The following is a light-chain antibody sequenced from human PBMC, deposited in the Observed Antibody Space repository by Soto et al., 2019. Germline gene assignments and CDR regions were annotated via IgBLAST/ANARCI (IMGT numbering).Light chain of an antibody. Sequence: DIQMPQSPSTLSASVGDRVTITCRASQSISSWLAWYQQTPGKAPKLLIYKASSLESGVPSRFSGSGSGTEFTLTISSLQPDDFATYYCQQYNSYVYTFGQGTKVEIK. V-gene: IGKV1-5*03. CDR3: QQYNSYVYT. CDR2: KAS. J-gene: IGKJ2*01. CDR1: QSISSW.